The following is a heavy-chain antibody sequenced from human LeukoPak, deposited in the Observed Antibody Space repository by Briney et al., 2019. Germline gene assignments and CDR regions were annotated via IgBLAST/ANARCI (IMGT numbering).Heavy chain of an antibody. V-gene: IGHV3-23*01. D-gene: IGHD5-24*01. J-gene: IGHJ3*02. Sequence: GGSLRLSCVASGLTFNSHSMSWVRQAPGKGLEWVSAISGSGGSTYYADSVKGRFTISRDNSKNTLYLQMNSLRAEDTAVYYCAKAPRGWLQLTAFDIWGQGTMVTVSS. CDR1: GLTFNSHS. CDR2: ISGSGGST. CDR3: AKAPRGWLQLTAFDI.